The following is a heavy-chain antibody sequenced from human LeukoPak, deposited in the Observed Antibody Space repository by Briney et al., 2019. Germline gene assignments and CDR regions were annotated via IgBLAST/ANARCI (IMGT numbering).Heavy chain of an antibody. CDR2: IYTSGST. Sequence: SSETLSLTCTVSGGSISSYYWSWIRQPAGKGLEWIGRIYTSGSTNYNPSLKSRVTMSVDTSKNQFSLKLSSVTAADTAVYYCARSNSGWYNYYYMDVWGKGTTVTVSS. CDR3: ARSNSGWYNYYYMDV. J-gene: IGHJ6*03. CDR1: GGSISSYY. V-gene: IGHV4-4*07. D-gene: IGHD6-19*01.